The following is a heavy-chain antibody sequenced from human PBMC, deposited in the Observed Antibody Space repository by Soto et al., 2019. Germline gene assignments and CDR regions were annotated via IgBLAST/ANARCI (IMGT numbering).Heavy chain of an antibody. V-gene: IGHV4-30-2*01. CDR3: AGRVVPAAIEANWFDP. CDR1: GGSISSGGYS. CDR2: IYHSGST. J-gene: IGHJ5*02. D-gene: IGHD2-2*01. Sequence: TLSLTCAVSGGSISSGGYSWSWIRQPPGKGLEWIGYIYHSGSTYYNPSLKSRVTISVDRSKNQFSLKLSSVTAADTAVYYCAGRVVPAAIEANWFDPWGQGTLVTVSS.